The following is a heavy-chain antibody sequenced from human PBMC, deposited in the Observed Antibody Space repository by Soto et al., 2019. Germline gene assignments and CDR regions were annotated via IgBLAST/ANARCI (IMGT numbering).Heavy chain of an antibody. CDR2: IFYLGSS. Sequence: SETLSLTCTVSGDSIISSDFYWGWVRQPPGKGLEWIGSIFYLGSSYYNPSLKSRVTMSVDTSKNQFSLRLRSVTAADTALYFCARHSLALRKNNWFDPWGQGIMVTVS. CDR3: ARHSLALRKNNWFDP. J-gene: IGHJ5*02. D-gene: IGHD3-3*02. V-gene: IGHV4-39*01. CDR1: GDSIISSDFY.